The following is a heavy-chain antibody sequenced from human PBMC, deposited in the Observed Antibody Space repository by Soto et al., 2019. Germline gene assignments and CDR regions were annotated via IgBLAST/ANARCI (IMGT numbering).Heavy chain of an antibody. V-gene: IGHV1-3*01. Sequence: QVQLVQSGAEVKKPGASVKVSCKASGYTFTSYAMHWVRQAPGQRLEWMGWINAGNGNTKYSQKFQGRVTITRDTSASTAYMELSSLRSEDTAVYYCARDREGYYYDVPQGYGMDVWGQGTTVTVSS. CDR1: GYTFTSYA. D-gene: IGHD3-22*01. CDR3: ARDREGYYYDVPQGYGMDV. J-gene: IGHJ6*02. CDR2: INAGNGNT.